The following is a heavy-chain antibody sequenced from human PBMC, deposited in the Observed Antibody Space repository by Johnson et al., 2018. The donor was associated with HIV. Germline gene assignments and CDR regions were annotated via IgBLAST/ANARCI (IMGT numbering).Heavy chain of an antibody. V-gene: IGHV3-13*01. Sequence: VQLVESGGGLVQPGGSLRLSCAASGFTFSSYDMHWVRQATGKGLEWVSAIGTAGDTYYPGSVKGRFTISRENSKNTLYLQMNSLRAEDTAVYYCARGGGYSIAAPSDAFDIWGQGTMVTVSS. J-gene: IGHJ3*02. CDR2: IGTAGDT. D-gene: IGHD6-6*01. CDR3: ARGGGYSIAAPSDAFDI. CDR1: GFTFSSYD.